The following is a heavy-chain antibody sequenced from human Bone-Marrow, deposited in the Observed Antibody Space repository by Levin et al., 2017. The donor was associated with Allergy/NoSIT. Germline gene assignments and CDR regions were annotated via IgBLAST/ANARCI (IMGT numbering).Heavy chain of an antibody. V-gene: IGHV3-23*01. Sequence: GESLKISCVTSGFTFSSYAMSWVRQAPGKGLEWVSVISGSGGTTYYADSVKGRFTISRDTSKNTLYLQMNSLRVEDTAVYYCAKERLPYCSGSSCYMTDYWGQGTLVTVSS. D-gene: IGHD2-2*02. CDR1: GFTFSSYA. CDR2: ISGSGGTT. CDR3: AKERLPYCSGSSCYMTDY. J-gene: IGHJ4*02.